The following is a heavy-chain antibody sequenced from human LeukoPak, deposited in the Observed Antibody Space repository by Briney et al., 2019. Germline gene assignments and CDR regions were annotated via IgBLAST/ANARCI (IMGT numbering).Heavy chain of an antibody. CDR3: AKRGIVTRGLLIIVFHKEAYYFDS. CDR1: GITLSDYD. V-gene: IGHV3-23*01. CDR2: INPSAGGT. D-gene: IGHD3-10*01. J-gene: IGHJ4*02. Sequence: GGSLRLSCVVSGITLSDYDMRWVRQAPGQGLEWIAGINPSAGGTNYADSVKGRITISRDNSMNTMYLQMNSLRAEDTAVYFCAKRGIVTRGLLIIVFHKEAYYFDSWGQGILVTVSS.